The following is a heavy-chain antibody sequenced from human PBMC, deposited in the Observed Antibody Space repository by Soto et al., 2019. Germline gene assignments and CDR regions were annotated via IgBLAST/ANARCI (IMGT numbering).Heavy chain of an antibody. V-gene: IGHV1-2*04. J-gene: IGHJ6*03. CDR2: INPNSGGT. CDR1: EYTFTGYY. Sequence: ASVKVSCKASEYTFTGYYMHWVRQAPGQGLEWMGWINPNSGGTNYAQKFQGWVTMTRDTSISTAYMELSRLRSDDTAVYYCARAGSSLANYYYYMDVWGKGTTVTVSS. CDR3: ARAGSSLANYYYYMDV. D-gene: IGHD6-6*01.